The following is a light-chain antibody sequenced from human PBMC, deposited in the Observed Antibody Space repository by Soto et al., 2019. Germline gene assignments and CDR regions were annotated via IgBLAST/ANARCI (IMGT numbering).Light chain of an antibody. Sequence: IQMTQSPSSLSASVGDRVTITCRASQSISSYLNWYQQKPRKSPKLLIYTASTLQSGVLSRFSGSGSGTDFTLTLIILQPEDYATYYRQHSYSTPQTFGQGTKVEIK. CDR3: QHSYSTPQT. J-gene: IGKJ1*01. CDR2: TAS. CDR1: QSISSY. V-gene: IGKV1-39*01.